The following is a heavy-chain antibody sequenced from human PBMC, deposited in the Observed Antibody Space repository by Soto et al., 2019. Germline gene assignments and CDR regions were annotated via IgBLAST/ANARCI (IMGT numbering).Heavy chain of an antibody. CDR3: GRESRYCSGGSCYFLPGIDY. J-gene: IGHJ4*02. D-gene: IGHD2-15*01. Sequence: QVQLVQSGAEVKKPGSSVKVSCKASGGTFSSYAISWVRQAPGQGLEWMGGIIPIFGTANYAQKFQGRVTITADESTRTGYMELRSLRSEDTAVYYCGRESRYCSGGSCYFLPGIDYWGQGTLVTVSS. V-gene: IGHV1-69*12. CDR2: IIPIFGTA. CDR1: GGTFSSYA.